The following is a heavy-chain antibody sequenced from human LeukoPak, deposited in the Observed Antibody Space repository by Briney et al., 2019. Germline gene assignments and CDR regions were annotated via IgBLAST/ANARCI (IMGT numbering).Heavy chain of an antibody. D-gene: IGHD4-17*01. Sequence: KAGGSLRLSCAASGFTFSSYSMNWVRQAPGKGLGWVSSISSSSSYIYYADSVKGRFTISRDNAKNSLYMQMNSLRAEDTAVYYCPRGFDGDYPGDYWGQGTLVTVSS. V-gene: IGHV3-21*01. CDR3: PRGFDGDYPGDY. CDR1: GFTFSSYS. J-gene: IGHJ4*02. CDR2: ISSSSSYI.